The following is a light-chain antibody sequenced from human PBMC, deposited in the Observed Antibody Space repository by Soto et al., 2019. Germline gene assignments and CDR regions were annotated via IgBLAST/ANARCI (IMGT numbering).Light chain of an antibody. V-gene: IGLV1-40*01. Sequence: QSVLTQPPSVSGAPGQRVSISCTGSTSNIGAPYDVHWYQHLPGTAPKLLIYGDNNRPSGVPDRFSGSKSGTSASLAITRLQAADEADYFCKSYAGSNTYVFGSGTKVTVL. J-gene: IGLJ1*01. CDR1: TSNIGAPYD. CDR2: GDN. CDR3: KSYAGSNTYV.